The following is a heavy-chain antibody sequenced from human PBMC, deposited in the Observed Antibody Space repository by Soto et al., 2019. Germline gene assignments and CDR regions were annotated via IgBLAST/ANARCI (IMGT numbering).Heavy chain of an antibody. Sequence: EVQLLESGEGLVQPGGSLRLSCAASGSISTTTPLSWVRQAPGKGLEWVSTISGRGTNTYYADSVKGRFIISRDNLKNTVNLQMNSLGVEDTAVYYCATSFRYFDNWGQGTRVTVSS. CDR2: ISGRGTNT. J-gene: IGHJ4*02. CDR3: ATSFRYFDN. D-gene: IGHD3-16*01. V-gene: IGHV3-23*01. CDR1: GSISTTTP.